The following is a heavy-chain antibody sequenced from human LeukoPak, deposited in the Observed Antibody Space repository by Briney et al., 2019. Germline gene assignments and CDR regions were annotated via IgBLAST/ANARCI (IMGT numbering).Heavy chain of an antibody. CDR3: ARGHDFWSGYYIAYYFDY. V-gene: IGHV3-30*03. J-gene: IGHJ4*02. Sequence: GRSLRLSCAASGFTFSIYGMHWVRQAPGKGLEWVAAIIYDGSNKYYADSVKGRFTISRDNSKNTLYLQMNSLRAEDTAVYYCARGHDFWSGYYIAYYFDYWGQGTLVTVSS. D-gene: IGHD3-3*01. CDR1: GFTFSIYG. CDR2: IIYDGSNK.